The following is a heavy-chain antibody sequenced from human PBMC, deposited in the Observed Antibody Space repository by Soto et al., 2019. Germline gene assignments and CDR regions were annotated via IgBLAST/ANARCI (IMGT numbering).Heavy chain of an antibody. J-gene: IGHJ4*02. Sequence: QVQLQESGPGLVKPSQALSLTCTVSGGSISSGGYYWSWVRQHPGKGLEWIAYMYYSGSTYYNPSRKRRVSVSVDTAKIQFSLKLRSVTAADTAVYYCARFSGSFLRDWGQGALVTVSS. V-gene: IGHV4-31*03. CDR1: GGSISSGGYY. CDR2: MYYSGST. CDR3: ARFSGSFLRD. D-gene: IGHD1-26*01.